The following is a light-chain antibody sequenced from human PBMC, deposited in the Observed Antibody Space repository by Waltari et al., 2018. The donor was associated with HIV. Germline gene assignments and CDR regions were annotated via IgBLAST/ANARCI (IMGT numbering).Light chain of an antibody. J-gene: IGLJ2*01. CDR1: SRAVRAYNL. V-gene: IGLV2-23*02. Sequence: QSALPQVASVSGSPGQSITISCTGTSRAVRAYNLFPWYQQHPGTAPQLLLFEVTTRPSGISDRFSGSRSGNTASLTISGLQAEDEGDYYCCSYTGSGILFGGVTKLTVL. CDR2: EVT. CDR3: CSYTGSGIL.